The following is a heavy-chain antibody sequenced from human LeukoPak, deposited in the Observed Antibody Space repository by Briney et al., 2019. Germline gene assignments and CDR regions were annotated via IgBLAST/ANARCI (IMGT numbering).Heavy chain of an antibody. CDR2: INPNSGGT. D-gene: IGHD6-13*01. V-gene: IGHV1-2*06. CDR3: ARERGLPIAAAEDFQH. J-gene: IGHJ1*01. CDR1: GYTFTGYY. Sequence: PGASVKVSCKASGYTFTGYYMHWVRQAPGQGLEWMGRINPNSGGTNYAQKFQGRVTMTRDTSISTAYMELSRLRSDDTAVYYCARERGLPIAAAEDFQHWGQGTLVTVSS.